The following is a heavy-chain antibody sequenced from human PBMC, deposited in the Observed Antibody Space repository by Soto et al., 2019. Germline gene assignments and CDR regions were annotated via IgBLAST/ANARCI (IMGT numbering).Heavy chain of an antibody. V-gene: IGHV1-8*01. CDR1: GYTFTSYD. D-gene: IGHD5-12*01. J-gene: IGHJ4*02. CDR2: MNPNSGNT. CDR3: ARGTGLGYSGYDCDFDY. Sequence: ASVKVSCKASGYTFTSYDINWVRQATGQGLEWMGWMNPNSGNTGYAQKFQGRVTMTRNTSISTAYMELSSLRSEDTAVYYCARGTGLGYSGYDCDFDYWGQGTLVTVSS.